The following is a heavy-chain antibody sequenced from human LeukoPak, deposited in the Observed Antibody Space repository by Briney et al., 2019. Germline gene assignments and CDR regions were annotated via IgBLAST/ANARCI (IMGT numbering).Heavy chain of an antibody. D-gene: IGHD5-24*01. CDR2: ISSSSSYI. Sequence: PGGSLRLSCAASGFTFSSYSMNWVRQAPGKGLEWVSSISSSSSYIYYADSVKGRFTISRDNAKNSLYLQMNSLRAEDTAVYYCAREDGDGQMATSYDYWGQGTLVTVS. CDR3: AREDGDGQMATSYDY. CDR1: GFTFSSYS. V-gene: IGHV3-21*01. J-gene: IGHJ4*02.